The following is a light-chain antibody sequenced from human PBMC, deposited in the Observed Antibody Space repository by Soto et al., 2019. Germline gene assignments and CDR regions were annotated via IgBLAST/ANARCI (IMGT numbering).Light chain of an antibody. CDR2: LGS. CDR3: MQSLQTRT. CDR1: QSLLHSSGYNY. J-gene: IGKJ4*01. V-gene: IGKV2-28*01. Sequence: IVMTQSPLSLPVTPGEPASISCRSSQSLLHSSGYNYLDRYLQKPGQSPQLLIYLGSNRASGVPDRFSGSGSGTDFTLKISRVEAEDVGVYYCMQSLQTRTFGGGTKVEIK.